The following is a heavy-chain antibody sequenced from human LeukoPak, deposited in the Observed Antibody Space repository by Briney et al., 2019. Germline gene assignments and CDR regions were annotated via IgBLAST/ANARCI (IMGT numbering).Heavy chain of an antibody. Sequence: SDTLSLTCAVSGYSISSSNWWGWIRQPPGKGLEWIGYIYYSGSTNYNPSLKSRVTISVDTSKNQFSLKLSSVTAADTAVYYCARHRYSSGWYYFDYWGQGTLVTVSS. D-gene: IGHD6-19*01. CDR2: IYYSGST. J-gene: IGHJ4*02. CDR1: GYSISSSNW. CDR3: ARHRYSSGWYYFDY. V-gene: IGHV4-28*01.